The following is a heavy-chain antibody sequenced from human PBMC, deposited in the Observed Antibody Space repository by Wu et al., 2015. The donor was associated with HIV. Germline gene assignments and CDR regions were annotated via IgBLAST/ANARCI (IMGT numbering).Heavy chain of an antibody. D-gene: IGHD1-26*01. CDR2: IIPIFGTA. Sequence: QVQLVQSGAEVKKPGSSVKVSCKASGGTFSSYAISWVRQAPGQGLEWMGGIIPIFGTANYAQKFQGRVTITTDESTSTAYMELSSLRSEDTAVYYCAIIEMGATNWYFDLWGLAPWSLSPQ. CDR1: GGTFSSYA. CDR3: AIIEMGATNWYFDL. V-gene: IGHV1-69*01. J-gene: IGHJ2*01.